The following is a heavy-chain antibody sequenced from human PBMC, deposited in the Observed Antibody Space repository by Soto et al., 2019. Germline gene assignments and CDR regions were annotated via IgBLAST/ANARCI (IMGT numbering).Heavy chain of an antibody. D-gene: IGHD2-21*02. CDR1: GGSISSYY. J-gene: IGHJ1*01. CDR2: IYYSGST. CDR3: AVLAYCTGDCSYAEYFQH. V-gene: IGHV4-59*01. Sequence: QVQLQESGPGLVKPSETLSLTCTVSGGSISSYYWSWIRQPPGKELEWIGYIYYSGSTNYNPSLTSRVTLSVDTSKNQFSPKPSSVTAADTAVYYCAVLAYCTGDCSYAEYFQHWGQGTLVTVSS.